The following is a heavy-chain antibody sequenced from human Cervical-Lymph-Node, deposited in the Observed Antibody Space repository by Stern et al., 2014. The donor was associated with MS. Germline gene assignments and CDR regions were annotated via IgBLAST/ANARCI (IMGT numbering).Heavy chain of an antibody. CDR1: GDTFISYS. Sequence: QVQLVQSGAEVKRPGSSVKVSCKASGDTFISYSFSWVRQAPGQGLAWMGGITPLFGTTIYAQQLQGRVTITADESSSTVFLELTSLTSQDTAVYYCARGGVVPADTTWFDPWGQGTPVTVSS. CDR2: ITPLFGTT. V-gene: IGHV1-69*01. D-gene: IGHD2-2*01. CDR3: ARGGVVPADTTWFDP. J-gene: IGHJ5*02.